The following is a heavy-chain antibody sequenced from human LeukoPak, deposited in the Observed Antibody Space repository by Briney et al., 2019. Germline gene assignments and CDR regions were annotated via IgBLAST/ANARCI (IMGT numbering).Heavy chain of an antibody. Sequence: PSETLSLTCAVYGGSFSGYYWSWIRQPPGKGLEWIGEINHSGSTNYNPSLKSRVTISVDPSKNQFSLKLNSVTAADTAVYYCARGRIAAPNWFDPWGQGTLVTVSS. CDR3: ARGRIAAPNWFDP. J-gene: IGHJ5*02. D-gene: IGHD6-13*01. V-gene: IGHV4-34*01. CDR2: INHSGST. CDR1: GGSFSGYY.